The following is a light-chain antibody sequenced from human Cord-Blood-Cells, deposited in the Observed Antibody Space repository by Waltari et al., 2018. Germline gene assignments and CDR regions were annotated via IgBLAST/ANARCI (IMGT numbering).Light chain of an antibody. V-gene: IGKV2-28*01. CDR1: QSLLHSNGYNY. Sequence: DIVMTQSPLSLPVIPGDPASIPCTPNQSLLHSNGYNYLDWYLQKPGQSPQLLIYLGSNRASGVPDRFSGSGSGTDFTLKISRVEAEDVGVYYCMQALQTPWTFGQGTKVEIK. CDR2: LGS. J-gene: IGKJ1*01. CDR3: MQALQTPWT.